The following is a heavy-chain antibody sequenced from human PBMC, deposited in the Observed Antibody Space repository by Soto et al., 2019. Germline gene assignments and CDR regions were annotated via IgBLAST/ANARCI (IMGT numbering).Heavy chain of an antibody. Sequence: SETLSLTCTVSGGSISSYYWSWIRQPPGKGLEWIGEINHSGSTNYNPSLKSRVTISVDTSKNQFSLKLSSVTAADTAVYYCARGRLVRGPAHYYYYYYMDVWGKGTTVTVSS. CDR2: INHSGST. V-gene: IGHV4-59*12. D-gene: IGHD6-6*01. J-gene: IGHJ6*03. CDR3: ARGRLVRGPAHYYYYYYMDV. CDR1: GGSISSYY.